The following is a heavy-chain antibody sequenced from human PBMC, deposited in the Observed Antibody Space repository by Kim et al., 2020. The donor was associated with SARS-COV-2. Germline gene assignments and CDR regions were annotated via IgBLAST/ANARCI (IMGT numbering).Heavy chain of an antibody. CDR2: ISSSSSYI. CDR3: ARGGMVRGATSDY. D-gene: IGHD3-10*01. CDR1: GFTFSSYS. J-gene: IGHJ4*02. V-gene: IGHV3-21*01. Sequence: GGSLRLSCAASGFTFSSYSMNWVRQAPGKGLEWVSSISSSSSYIYSADSVKGRFTISRDNAKNSLYLQMNSVRAEDTAVDYCARGGMVRGATSDYWGQGT.